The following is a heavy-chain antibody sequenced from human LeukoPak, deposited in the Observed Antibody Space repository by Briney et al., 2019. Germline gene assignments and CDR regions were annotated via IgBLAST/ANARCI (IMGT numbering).Heavy chain of an antibody. CDR3: SIDRPQYYDSGGYGAFDI. CDR1: GFTFSSYA. D-gene: IGHD3-22*01. V-gene: IGHV3-74*01. Sequence: GGSLRLSCAASGFTFSSYAMSWVRQAPGKGLEWVSRINSDGTSTDYADSVKGRFTISRDNAKNTLSRQMNIRRDEDTAVYYLSIDRPQYYDSGGYGAFDIWGQGTMVTVSS. CDR2: INSDGTST. J-gene: IGHJ3*02.